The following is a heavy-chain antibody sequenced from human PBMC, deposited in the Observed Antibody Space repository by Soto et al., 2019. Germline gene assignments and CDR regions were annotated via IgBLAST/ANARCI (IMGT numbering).Heavy chain of an antibody. Sequence: PWGSLRRSCAASVFPYTRSSITWFRQAPGKGLEWVSSISSSSSYIYYADSVKGRFTISRDNAKNSLYLQMNSLRAEDTAVYYCAIDSGNSVSYYHYVMDVWVKGSTVTVTT. V-gene: IGHV3-21*01. D-gene: IGHD1-26*01. CDR3: AIDSGNSVSYYHYVMDV. J-gene: IGHJ6*01. CDR2: ISSSSSYI. CDR1: VFPYTRSS.